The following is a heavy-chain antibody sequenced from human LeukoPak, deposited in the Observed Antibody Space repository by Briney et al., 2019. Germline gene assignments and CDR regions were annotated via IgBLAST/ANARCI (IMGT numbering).Heavy chain of an antibody. CDR1: GGSISSYY. CDR3: AREPSGWYPDGAFDI. V-gene: IGHV4-59*01. D-gene: IGHD6-19*01. Sequence: PSETLSLTCTVSGGSISSYYWSWIRQPPGKGLEWIGYVYYSGSNKYNPSLKSRVTILVDTSKNQVSLKLSSVTGADTAVYYCAREPSGWYPDGAFDIWGQGTMVTVSS. J-gene: IGHJ3*02. CDR2: VYYSGSN.